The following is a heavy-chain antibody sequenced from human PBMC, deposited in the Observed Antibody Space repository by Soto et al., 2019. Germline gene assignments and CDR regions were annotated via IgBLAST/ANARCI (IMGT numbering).Heavy chain of an antibody. CDR1: GFICSSYD. D-gene: IGHD2-8*02. J-gene: IGHJ3*02. CDR3: AKATATGGGAFDI. Sequence: LRLSCAASGFICSSYDMSWVRQAPGKGLEWVSTILVGGSTHYEDSVKGRFTISRDGSKNTVYLQMNSLTAGDTAVYYCAKATATGGGAFDICGQGTMVTVSS. V-gene: IGHV3-23*01. CDR2: ILVGGST.